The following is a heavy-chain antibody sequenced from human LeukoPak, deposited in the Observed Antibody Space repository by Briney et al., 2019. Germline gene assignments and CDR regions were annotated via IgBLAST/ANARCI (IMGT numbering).Heavy chain of an antibody. Sequence: SETLSLTCAVYGGSFSGYYWSWIRQPPGKGLEWIGQINHSGSTNYNPSLKSRVTISVDTSKNQFSLKLSSVTAADTAVYYCARRRYQLLSEWFDRWGQGTLVTVSS. CDR2: INHSGST. J-gene: IGHJ5*02. V-gene: IGHV4-34*01. CDR1: GGSFSGYY. CDR3: ARRRYQLLSEWFDR. D-gene: IGHD2-2*01.